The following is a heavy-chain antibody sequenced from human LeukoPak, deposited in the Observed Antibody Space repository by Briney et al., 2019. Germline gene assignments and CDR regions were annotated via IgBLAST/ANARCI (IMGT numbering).Heavy chain of an antibody. J-gene: IGHJ3*02. V-gene: IGHV3-23*01. CDR3: AKEAGGLYYYDSSGPDDAFDI. CDR2: ISGSGGST. CDR1: GFTFSSYA. Sequence: GGSLRLSCAASGFTFSSYAMSWVRQAPGKGLEWVSAISGSGGSTYYADSVKGRFTISRDNSKNTLYLQMNSLRAEDTAVYYCAKEAGGLYYYDSSGPDDAFDIWGQGTMVTVSS. D-gene: IGHD3-22*01.